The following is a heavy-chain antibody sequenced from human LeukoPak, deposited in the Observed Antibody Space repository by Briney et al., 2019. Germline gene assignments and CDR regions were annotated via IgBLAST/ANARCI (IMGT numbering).Heavy chain of an antibody. CDR1: GFTFSSYG. CDR3: ATSDYDFWSGYYIGAFDI. J-gene: IGHJ3*02. CDR2: ISYDGSNK. V-gene: IGHV3-30*03. D-gene: IGHD3-3*01. Sequence: GGSLRLSCAASGFTFSSYGMHWVRQAPGKGLEWVAVISYDGSNKYYADSVKGRFTISRDNSKNTLYLQMNSLRAEDTAVYYCATSDYDFWSGYYIGAFDIWGQGTMVTVSS.